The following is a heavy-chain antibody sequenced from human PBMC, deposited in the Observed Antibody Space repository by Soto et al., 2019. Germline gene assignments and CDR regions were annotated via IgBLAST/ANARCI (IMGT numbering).Heavy chain of an antibody. J-gene: IGHJ4*02. CDR3: ARGRQLWPPGDY. Sequence: APVKLSCKASGYTFTGYYMHWLRQAPGQGLEWMGWINPNSGGSKFAQNFQGRGTMTRDTSINTAYMELSGLRSDDTDVYYCARGRQLWPPGDYWGQGTLVTVSS. D-gene: IGHD5-18*01. V-gene: IGHV1-2*02. CDR1: GYTFTGYY. CDR2: INPNSGGS.